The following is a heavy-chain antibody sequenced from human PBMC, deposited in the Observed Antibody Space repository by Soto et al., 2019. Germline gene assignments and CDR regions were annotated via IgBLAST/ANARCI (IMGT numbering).Heavy chain of an antibody. CDR2: ISKDGSTK. Sequence: GGSLRLSCAASGFTFSSYCMHWVRQAPGKGLEWVAVISKDGSTKYDADSVKGRFTISRDNSKNTLYLQMNSLRAEDTAVYYCAKETHSSGYGSYFDYWGQGTLVTVSS. V-gene: IGHV3-30*18. CDR1: GFTFSSYC. J-gene: IGHJ4*02. D-gene: IGHD3-22*01. CDR3: AKETHSSGYGSYFDY.